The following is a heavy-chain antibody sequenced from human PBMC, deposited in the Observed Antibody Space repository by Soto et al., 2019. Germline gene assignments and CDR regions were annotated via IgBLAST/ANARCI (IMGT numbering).Heavy chain of an antibody. J-gene: IGHJ6*02. CDR1: GLTFRSSA. Sequence: PWGSLRLSCAASGLTFRSSAMSWVRQAPGKGLEWVSAISGSGGSTYYADSVKGRFTISRDNSKNTLYLQMNSLRAEDTAVYYCAKAAWLGYCSDGSCYSEYYYYGMDVWGQGTTVTVSS. CDR3: AKAAWLGYCSDGSCYSEYYYYGMDV. V-gene: IGHV3-23*01. CDR2: ISGSGGST. D-gene: IGHD2-15*01.